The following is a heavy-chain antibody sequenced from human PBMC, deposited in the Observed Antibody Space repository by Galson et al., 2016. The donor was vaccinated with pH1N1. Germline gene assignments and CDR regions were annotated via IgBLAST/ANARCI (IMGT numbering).Heavy chain of an antibody. V-gene: IGHV4-38-2*02. CDR2: IYHSGST. J-gene: IGHJ4*02. CDR3: ARHQSGVGGIPFAFDS. Sequence: SETLSLTCSVSGDSISSGYYWGWIRQPPGKGLEWIGSIYHSGSTDYNPSLKSRVTTSVDRSKNQFSLKLTSVTAADTAIYYCARHQSGVGGIPFAFDSWGQGTLVTVSS. CDR1: GDSISSGYY. D-gene: IGHD3-3*01.